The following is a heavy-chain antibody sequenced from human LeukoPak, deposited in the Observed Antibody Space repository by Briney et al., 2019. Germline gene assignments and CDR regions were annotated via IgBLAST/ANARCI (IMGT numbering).Heavy chain of an antibody. D-gene: IGHD2-2*01. J-gene: IGHJ4*02. CDR3: ARGASHCSSTSCYGYFDY. Sequence: SETLFLTCTVSGGSISSYYWSWIRQPAGKGLEWIGRICTSGSTNYNPSLKSRATMSVDTSKNQFSLKLSSVTAADTAVYYCARGASHCSSTSCYGYFDYWGQGTLVTVSS. CDR1: GGSISSYY. CDR2: ICTSGST. V-gene: IGHV4-4*07.